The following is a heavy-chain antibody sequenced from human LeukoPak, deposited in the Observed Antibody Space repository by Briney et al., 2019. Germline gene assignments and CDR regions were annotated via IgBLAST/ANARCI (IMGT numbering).Heavy chain of an antibody. D-gene: IGHD2-15*01. J-gene: IGHJ4*02. CDR3: ARVRDCGGGSCFSYLDY. V-gene: IGHV3-74*01. Sequence: GRSLRLSSAASGFTFSSYYMHWVRQVPGKGLVWVSRINGDESSTTYADSVKGRFTISRDNAKNTLYLQMNTLRAEDTAVYYCARVRDCGGGSCFSYLDYWGQGTLVTVSS. CDR2: INGDESST. CDR1: GFTFSSYY.